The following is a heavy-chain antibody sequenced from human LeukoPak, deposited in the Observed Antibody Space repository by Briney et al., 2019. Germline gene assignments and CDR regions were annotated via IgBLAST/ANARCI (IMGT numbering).Heavy chain of an antibody. CDR1: GGSFSGYY. Sequence: SETLSLTCAVYGGSFSGYYWSWIRQPPGQGLEWIGEINHSGSTNSNPSLKSRVTMSVDTSKHRFTLKLRTGTASDPPVCYCAASYSRGWYHYYYYYCIDGWGQGTTVTVSS. CDR3: AASYSRGWYHYYYYYCIDG. CDR2: INHSGST. J-gene: IGHJ6*02. D-gene: IGHD6-19*01. V-gene: IGHV4-34*01.